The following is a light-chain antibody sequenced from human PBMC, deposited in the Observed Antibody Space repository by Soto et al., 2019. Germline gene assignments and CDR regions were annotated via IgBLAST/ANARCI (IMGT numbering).Light chain of an antibody. CDR3: QQYTNWPRT. V-gene: IGKV3D-15*01. J-gene: IGKJ1*01. CDR1: QSVSSN. CDR2: GAS. Sequence: MVTLSACSLRIKQGARATLSCRASQSVSSNLAWYQQKPGQAPRLLIYGASNRATGIPARFSGSGSGTDFTLTISSLQSEDFAVYYCQQYTNWPRTFGQGTKVDNK.